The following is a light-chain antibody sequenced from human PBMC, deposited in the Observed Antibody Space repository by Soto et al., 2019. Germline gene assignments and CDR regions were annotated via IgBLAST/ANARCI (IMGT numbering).Light chain of an antibody. J-gene: IGLJ1*01. CDR1: SSNVEDNS. V-gene: IGLV1-44*01. CDR3: AAWDDRLDVYV. CDR2: STS. Sequence: QPVLTQPPSVSGTPGQRVTISCSGSSSNVEDNSVTWYQRLPGAAPKVLIYSTSQRSSGVPGRFSGSKSGASASLSISGLQSEDEADYYCAAWDDRLDVYVFGTGTKVTVL.